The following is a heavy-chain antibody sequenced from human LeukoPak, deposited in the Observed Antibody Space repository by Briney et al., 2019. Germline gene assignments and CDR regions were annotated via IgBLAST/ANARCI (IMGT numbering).Heavy chain of an antibody. CDR3: AKAKIQLSMLDAFDI. CDR2: ISGVGGST. CDR1: GFTFDDYA. D-gene: IGHD5-18*01. Sequence: GGSLRLSCAASGFTFDDYAMHWVRQAPGKGLEWVSLISGVGGSTYYADSVKGRFTISRDNSKNSLYLQMNSLRTEDTALYYCAKAKIQLSMLDAFDIWGQGTMVTVSS. V-gene: IGHV3-43*02. J-gene: IGHJ3*02.